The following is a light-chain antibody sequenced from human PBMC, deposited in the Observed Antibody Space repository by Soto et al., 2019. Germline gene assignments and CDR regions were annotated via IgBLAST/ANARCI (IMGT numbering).Light chain of an antibody. V-gene: IGKV3-15*01. CDR1: QSVSSN. J-gene: IGKJ1*01. CDR3: QQYNNWPQT. Sequence: EIVMTQSPATLSVSPRERATLSCRASQSVSSNLAWYQQKPVQAPRLLIYGASTRATGIPARFSGSGSGTEFTLTISSLQSEDFAVYYCQQYNNWPQTSGQGTKVDI. CDR2: GAS.